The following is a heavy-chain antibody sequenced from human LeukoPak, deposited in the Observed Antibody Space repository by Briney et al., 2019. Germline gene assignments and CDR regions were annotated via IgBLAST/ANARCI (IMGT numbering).Heavy chain of an antibody. J-gene: IGHJ4*02. CDR3: AREVRQWLSFDS. Sequence: GASVKVSCKASGYTFTGYYIHWVRQAPGQGLERMGWINPKIGGTYYAQKFQGRVTMTRDTSISTSYMELSGLRSDDTAIYYCAREVRQWLSFDSWGQGALVTVSS. D-gene: IGHD6-19*01. V-gene: IGHV1-2*02. CDR2: INPKIGGT. CDR1: GYTFTGYY.